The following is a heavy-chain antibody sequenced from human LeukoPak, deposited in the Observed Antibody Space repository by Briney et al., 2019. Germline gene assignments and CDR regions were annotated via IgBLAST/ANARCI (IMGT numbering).Heavy chain of an antibody. Sequence: SETLSLTCTVYGGSFSSYYWSWIRQSPGKGLEWIGKINYSGSTNYNPSLKSRVTISVDMSKNQFSLKLSSVTAADTAVYYCARDEYPYSNFDYWGQGTLVTVSS. V-gene: IGHV4-34*01. CDR3: ARDEYPYSNFDY. J-gene: IGHJ4*02. D-gene: IGHD4-11*01. CDR1: GGSFSSYY. CDR2: INYSGST.